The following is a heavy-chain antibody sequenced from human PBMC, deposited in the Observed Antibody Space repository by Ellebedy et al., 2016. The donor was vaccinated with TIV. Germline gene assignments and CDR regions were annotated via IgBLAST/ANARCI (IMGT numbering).Heavy chain of an antibody. CDR2: IDPSDSST. V-gene: IGHV5-10-1*01. CDR3: AREDFVVPPVAIDYYYDYGMDL. J-gene: IGHJ6*02. Sequence: GESLKISCKASGYSFTTYWITWVRQMPGKGLEWMGRIDPSDSSTNYSPSFQGHVTISTDKSNTTAYLQWSSLKASDTAIYYSAREDFVVPPVAIDYYYDYGMDLWGQGTTVTVSS. CDR1: GYSFTTYW. D-gene: IGHD2-2*01.